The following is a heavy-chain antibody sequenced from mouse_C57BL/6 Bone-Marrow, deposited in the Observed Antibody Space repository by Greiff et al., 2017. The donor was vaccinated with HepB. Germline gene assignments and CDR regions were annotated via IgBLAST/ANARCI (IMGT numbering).Heavy chain of an antibody. CDR1: GYTFTSYW. V-gene: IGHV1-64*01. Sequence: QVQLQQPGAELVKPGASVKLSCKASGYTFTSYWMHWVKQRPGQGLEWIGMIHPNSGSTNYNEKFKSKATLTVDKSSSTAYMQLSSLTSEDSAVYYCARVYGSSWGLDYWAKAPLSQSPQ. J-gene: IGHJ2*01. D-gene: IGHD1-1*01. CDR3: ARVYGSSWGLDY. CDR2: IHPNSGST.